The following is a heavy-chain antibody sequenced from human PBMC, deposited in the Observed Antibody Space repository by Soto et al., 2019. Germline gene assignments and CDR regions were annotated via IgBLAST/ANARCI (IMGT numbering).Heavy chain of an antibody. CDR2: INAGNGNT. V-gene: IGHV1-3*01. CDR3: ARDAPCPIPDGMDV. J-gene: IGHJ6*02. Sequence: QVQLVQSGAEVKKPGASVKVSCKASGYTFTSYAMHWVRQAPGQRLEWMGWINAGNGNTKYSQKFQGRVTITRDTTASTAYMELSSLRSEDTAVYYCARDAPCPIPDGMDVWGQGTTVTVSS. CDR1: GYTFTSYA.